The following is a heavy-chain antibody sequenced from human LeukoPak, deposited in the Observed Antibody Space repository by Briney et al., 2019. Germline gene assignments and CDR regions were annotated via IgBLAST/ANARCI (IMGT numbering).Heavy chain of an antibody. CDR3: ARQSYDSSGYFLYYFDY. CDR2: IYYSGST. CDR1: GGSISSYY. V-gene: IGHV4-59*08. Sequence: SETLSLTCTVSGGSISSYYWSWIRQPPGKGLEWIGYIYYSGSTNYNPSLKSRVTISVDTSKNQFSLKLSSVTAADTAVYYCARQSYDSSGYFLYYFDYWGQGTLATVSS. J-gene: IGHJ4*02. D-gene: IGHD3-22*01.